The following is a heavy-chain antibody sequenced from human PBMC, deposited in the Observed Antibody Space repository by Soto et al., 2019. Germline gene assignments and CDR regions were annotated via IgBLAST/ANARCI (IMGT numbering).Heavy chain of an antibody. D-gene: IGHD6-13*01. CDR2: FDPEDRDT. CDR1: GYTLTELS. CDR3: ATQGSSWYDI. J-gene: IGHJ4*01. Sequence: GCCKVSGYTLTELSMQWVRRDPATGLEWMGDFDPEDRDTIYGQKFQRRLTMTEDTSTYTAYMELSSLRSEVTPVYYWATQGSSWYDIWGQGTLVTVSS. V-gene: IGHV1-24*01.